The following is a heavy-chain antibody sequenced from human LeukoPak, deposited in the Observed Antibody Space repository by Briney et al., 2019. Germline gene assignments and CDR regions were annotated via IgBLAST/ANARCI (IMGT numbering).Heavy chain of an antibody. CDR1: GFTFSIYG. J-gene: IGHJ4*02. Sequence: GGSLRLSCAASGFTFSIYGMHWVRQAPGKGLEWVAFIRYDGTNKYYADSVKGQFTISRDNSKNTLFLQMNSLRPEDTAVYYCAKDSTNYADCARPDVWGQGTLVTVSS. CDR2: IRYDGTNK. CDR3: AKDSTNYADCARPDV. V-gene: IGHV3-30*02. D-gene: IGHD2-21*02.